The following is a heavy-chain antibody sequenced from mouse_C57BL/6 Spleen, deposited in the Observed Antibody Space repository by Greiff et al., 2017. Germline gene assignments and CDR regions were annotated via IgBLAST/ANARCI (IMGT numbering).Heavy chain of an antibody. CDR2: IRNKANGYTT. V-gene: IGHV7-3*01. CDR1: GFTFTDYY. J-gene: IGHJ1*03. Sequence: EVQLVESGGGLVQPGGSLSLSCAASGFTFTDYYMSWVRQPPGQALEWLGFIRNKANGYTTKYSASVKGRFTISRDNSQIILYLQMTALRADDSATYYCARYRGWYFEVRGTSTTVTVAS. CDR3: ARYRGWYFEV.